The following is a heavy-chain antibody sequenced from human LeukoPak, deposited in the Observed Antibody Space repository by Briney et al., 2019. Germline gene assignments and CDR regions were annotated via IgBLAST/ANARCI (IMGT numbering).Heavy chain of an antibody. Sequence: GGSLRLSCAASGFTFSSYSMNWVRQAPGKGLEWVSSISSSSSYIYYADSVKGRFTISRDNAKNSLYLQMNSLRAEDTAVYYCARGDHTGSYYIGDYWGQGTLVTVSS. D-gene: IGHD1-26*01. CDR1: GFTFSSYS. CDR3: ARGDHTGSYYIGDY. CDR2: ISSSSSYI. J-gene: IGHJ4*02. V-gene: IGHV3-21*01.